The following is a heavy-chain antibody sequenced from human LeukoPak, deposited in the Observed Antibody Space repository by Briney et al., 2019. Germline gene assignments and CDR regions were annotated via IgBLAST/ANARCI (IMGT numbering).Heavy chain of an antibody. V-gene: IGHV1-24*01. D-gene: IGHD3-22*01. J-gene: IGHJ4*02. CDR2: FDPEDGET. Sequence: ASVQVSCKVSGYTLTGLSMHWVRQAPGKGLEWMGGFDPEDGETIYAQKFQGRVTMTEDTSTDTAYMELSSLRSEDTAVYYCATSYYYDSSGYYRMDYWGQGTLVTVSS. CDR1: GYTLTGLS. CDR3: ATSYYYDSSGYYRMDY.